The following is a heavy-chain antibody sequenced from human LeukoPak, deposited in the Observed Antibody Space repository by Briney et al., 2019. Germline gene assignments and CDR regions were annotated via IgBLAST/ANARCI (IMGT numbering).Heavy chain of an antibody. Sequence: AMSWXRXAPXKGLEWVSAISGSGGSTYYADSVKGRFTISRDNSKNTLYLQMNSLRAEDTAVYYCAATVPAFDIWGQGTMVTVSS. CDR2: ISGSGGST. CDR3: AATVPAFDI. V-gene: IGHV3-23*01. J-gene: IGHJ3*02. CDR1: A. D-gene: IGHD4-17*01.